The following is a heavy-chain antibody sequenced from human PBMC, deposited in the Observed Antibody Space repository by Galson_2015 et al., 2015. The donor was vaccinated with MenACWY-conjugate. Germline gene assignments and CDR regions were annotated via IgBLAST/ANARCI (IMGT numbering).Heavy chain of an antibody. CDR1: GYTFTGYY. CDR2: INPNSGGT. D-gene: IGHD2-2*01. J-gene: IGHJ6*03. V-gene: IGHV1-2*04. CDR3: ARGYCSSTSCSVNRDYYYYYMDV. Sequence: SVKVSCKASGYTFTGYYMHWVRQAPGQGLEWMGWINPNSGGTNYAQKFQGWVTMTRDTSISTAYMELSRLRSDDTAVYYCARGYCSSTSCSVNRDYYYYYMDVWGKGTTVTVSS.